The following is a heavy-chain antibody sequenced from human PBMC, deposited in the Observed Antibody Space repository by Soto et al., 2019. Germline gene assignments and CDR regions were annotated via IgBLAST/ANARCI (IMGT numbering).Heavy chain of an antibody. CDR2: ISSSSSYI. J-gene: IGHJ4*02. V-gene: IGHV3-21*01. Sequence: PGGSLRLSCAASGFTFSTYTMNWVRQAPGKGLEWVSSISSSSSYIYYADSVKGRFTISRDNAKNSLYLQMNSLRAEDTAVYYCARDYYDFWSGYRYYFDYWGQGTLVTVSS. CDR3: ARDYYDFWSGYRYYFDY. D-gene: IGHD3-3*01. CDR1: GFTFSTYT.